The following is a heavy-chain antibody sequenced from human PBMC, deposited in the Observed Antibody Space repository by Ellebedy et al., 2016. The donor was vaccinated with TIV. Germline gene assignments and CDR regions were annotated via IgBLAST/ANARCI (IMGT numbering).Heavy chain of an antibody. CDR3: ARVRFRLVPSQYYYGLDV. CDR1: GGSISSGAYF. D-gene: IGHD3-3*01. J-gene: IGHJ6*01. V-gene: IGHV4-31*03. CDR2: ISYSGST. Sequence: MPSETLSLTCSVSGGSISSGAYFWSWIRQHPGKGLEWIGFISYSGSTYYNPSLKSRVTISVDTSKHQFSLNLTSVTAADTAVYYCARVRFRLVPSQYYYGLDVWGQGTTVTVSS.